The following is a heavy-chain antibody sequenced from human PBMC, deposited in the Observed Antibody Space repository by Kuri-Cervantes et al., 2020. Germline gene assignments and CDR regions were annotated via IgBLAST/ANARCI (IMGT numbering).Heavy chain of an antibody. J-gene: IGHJ4*02. D-gene: IGHD1-14*01. CDR3: ARTLGTTAIDY. Sequence: GESLKISCAASGFTFSSYGMHWVRQAPGKGLEWVSYISSISTVIYYADSVKGRFTVSRDNAKKSLYLQMNSLRAEDTAVYCCARTLGTTAIDYWGQGTLVTVSS. CDR2: ISSISTVI. CDR1: GFTFSSYG. V-gene: IGHV3-48*01.